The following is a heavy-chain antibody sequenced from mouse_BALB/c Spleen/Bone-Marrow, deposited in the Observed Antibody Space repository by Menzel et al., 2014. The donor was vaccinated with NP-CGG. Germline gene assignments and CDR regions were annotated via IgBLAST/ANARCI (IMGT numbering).Heavy chain of an antibody. D-gene: IGHD1-1*01. CDR2: IRNKANGYTT. J-gene: IGHJ3*01. CDR1: GFTFTDYY. CDR3: ARVTTAWFAY. Sequence: EVMLVESGGGLVQPGGSLRLSCATSGFTFTDYYMSWVRQPPGKALEWLDFIRNKANGYTTEYSASVKGRFTISRDNSQSILYLQMNTLRAEDSATYYCARVTTAWFAYWGQGTLVTVSA. V-gene: IGHV7-3*02.